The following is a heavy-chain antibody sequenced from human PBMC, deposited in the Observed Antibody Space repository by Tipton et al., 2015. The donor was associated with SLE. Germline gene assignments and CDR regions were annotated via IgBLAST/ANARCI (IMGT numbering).Heavy chain of an antibody. CDR1: GFTVSSNY. CDR2: ICAGGST. Sequence: SLRLSCAASGFTVSSNYMSWVPQAPGKGLEWVSVICAGGSTYYADSVKGRFTISRDNSKNTLYLQMNSLRAEDTAVYFCARRSVQEAFDIWGQGTMVTVSS. V-gene: IGHV3-53*01. J-gene: IGHJ3*02. D-gene: IGHD1-1*01. CDR3: ARRSVQEAFDI.